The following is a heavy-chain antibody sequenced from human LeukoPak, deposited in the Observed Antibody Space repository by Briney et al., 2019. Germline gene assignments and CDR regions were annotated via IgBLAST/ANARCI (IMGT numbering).Heavy chain of an antibody. CDR1: GYTFTGCY. J-gene: IGHJ4*02. V-gene: IGHV1-2*02. D-gene: IGHD3-22*01. Sequence: ASVQVSCKASGYTFTGCYMLWVRQAPGQGVVGMGWIIPNSGGTTYAKKFQGRITMTRDTSSSTAYMELNRLTSENPAVYYCASVRSSASYHDAFDDWGQGTQVTVSS. CDR3: ASVRSSASYHDAFDD. CDR2: IIPNSGGT.